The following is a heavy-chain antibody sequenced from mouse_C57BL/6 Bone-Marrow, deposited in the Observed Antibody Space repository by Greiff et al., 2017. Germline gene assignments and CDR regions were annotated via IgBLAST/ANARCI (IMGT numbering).Heavy chain of an antibody. V-gene: IGHV5-6*01. D-gene: IGHD2-2*01. J-gene: IGHJ2*01. CDR3: ASLWLRRRGYYFDY. Sequence: DVQLVESGGDLVKPGGSLKLSCAASGFTFSSYGMSWVRQTPDKRLEWVATISGGGSYPYYPDSVKGRFTISRDNAKNTLYLQMSSLKSEDTAMYYCASLWLRRRGYYFDYWGQGTTLTVSS. CDR2: ISGGGSYP. CDR1: GFTFSSYG.